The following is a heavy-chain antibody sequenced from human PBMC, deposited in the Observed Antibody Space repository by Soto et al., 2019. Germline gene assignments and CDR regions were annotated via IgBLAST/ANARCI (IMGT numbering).Heavy chain of an antibody. V-gene: IGHV1-18*01. CDR3: ARELPRATARLNYFDP. Sequence: GASVKVSCKASGYTFTNFGISWMRQAPGQGLEWMGWISPFNGHTHYAQKFQGRVALTTDTSTSTAFLLLRSLRSDDTAAYYCARELPRATARLNYFDPWGPGTLVTVLS. CDR2: ISPFNGHT. J-gene: IGHJ5*02. CDR1: GYTFTNFG. D-gene: IGHD6-6*01.